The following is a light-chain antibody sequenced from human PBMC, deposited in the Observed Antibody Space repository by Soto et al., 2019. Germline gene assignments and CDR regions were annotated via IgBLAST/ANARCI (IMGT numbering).Light chain of an antibody. CDR2: RNN. V-gene: IGLV1-47*01. J-gene: IGLJ2*01. CDR3: AAWDAGVSGPA. CDR1: SSNIGSKY. Sequence: QAVVTQPPSASGTPGQRVTISCSGSSSNIGSKYVYWYQQLPGTAPKLLMYRNNQLPSGVPDRFSGSKSGTSASLAISGLRSEDEADYYCAAWDAGVSGPAFGGGTKLTVL.